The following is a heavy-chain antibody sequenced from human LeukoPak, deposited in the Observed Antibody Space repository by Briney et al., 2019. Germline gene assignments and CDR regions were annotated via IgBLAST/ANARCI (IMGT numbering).Heavy chain of an antibody. CDR2: ISDSGGRT. CDR3: AKDRVHGESYGRFDY. J-gene: IGHJ4*02. CDR1: GFTFGSYV. Sequence: GSLRLSCTASGFTFGSYVMSWVRQAPGEGLERVSIISDSGGRTDYADSVKGRFTISRDNAKNTLYLQMNSLRAEDTAVYYCAKDRVHGESYGRFDYWGQGTLVTVSS. D-gene: IGHD1-26*01. V-gene: IGHV3-23*01.